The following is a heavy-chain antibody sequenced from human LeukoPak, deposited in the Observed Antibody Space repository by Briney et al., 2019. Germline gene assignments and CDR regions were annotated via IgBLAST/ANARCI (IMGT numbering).Heavy chain of an antibody. V-gene: IGHV3-30-3*01. CDR1: GFTFSSYA. Sequence: GRSLGLSCAASGFTFSSYAMHWVRQAPGKGLEWVAVISYDGSNKYYADSVKGRFTISRDNSKNTLYLQMNSLRAEDTAVYYCARAVVVVAAGDYWGQGTLVTVSS. CDR2: ISYDGSNK. CDR3: ARAVVVVAAGDY. D-gene: IGHD2-15*01. J-gene: IGHJ4*02.